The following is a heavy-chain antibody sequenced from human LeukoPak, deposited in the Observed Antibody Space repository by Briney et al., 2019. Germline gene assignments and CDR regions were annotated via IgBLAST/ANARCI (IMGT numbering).Heavy chain of an antibody. CDR1: GFTFSSYS. CDR2: ISSSSSTI. D-gene: IGHD1-20*01. CDR3: ARSHNWNDVDAFDI. V-gene: IGHV3-48*01. Sequence: PGGSLRLSCVASGFTFSSYSMNWVRQAPGKGLEWVSYISSSSSTIYYADSVKGRFTISRDNAKNSLYLQMNSLRAEDTAVYYCARSHNWNDVDAFDIWGQGTMVTVSS. J-gene: IGHJ3*02.